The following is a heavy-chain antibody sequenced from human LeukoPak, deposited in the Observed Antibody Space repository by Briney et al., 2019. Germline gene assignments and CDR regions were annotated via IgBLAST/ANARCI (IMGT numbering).Heavy chain of an antibody. V-gene: IGHV3-30*18. D-gene: IGHD6-6*01. CDR2: ISYDGSNK. Sequence: GRSLRLSCAASGFTFSSYGMHWVRQAPGKGLEWVAVISYDGSNKYYADSVKGRFTISRDNSKNTLYLQMNSLRAEDTAVYYCAKGGHSSSSSKGFDPWGQGTLVTVSS. CDR3: AKGGHSSSSSKGFDP. CDR1: GFTFSSYG. J-gene: IGHJ5*02.